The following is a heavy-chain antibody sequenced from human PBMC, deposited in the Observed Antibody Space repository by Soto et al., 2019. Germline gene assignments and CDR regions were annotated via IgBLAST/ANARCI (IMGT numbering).Heavy chain of an antibody. J-gene: IGHJ4*02. CDR1: GGSISSYY. D-gene: IGHD2-2*01. V-gene: IGHV4-59*01. CDR2: IYYSGST. CDR3: AGAPRRHTDIVVVPAAMLEIDY. Sequence: SETLSLTCPFSGGSISSYYWSWIRQPPGKGLEWIGYIYYSGSTNYNPSLKSRVTISVDTSKNQFSLKLSSVTAADTAVYYCAGAPRRHTDIVVVPAAMLEIDYWGQGTLVTVSS.